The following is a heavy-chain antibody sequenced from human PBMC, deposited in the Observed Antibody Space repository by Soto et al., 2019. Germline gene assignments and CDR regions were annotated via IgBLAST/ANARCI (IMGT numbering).Heavy chain of an antibody. V-gene: IGHV2-5*02. Sequence: SGPTLVNPTQTLTLTCTFSGFSLSTSGVGVGWIRQPPGKALEWLALIYWDDDKRYSPSLKSRLTITKDTSKNQVVLTMTNMNPVDTATYYCAHSITMVRGRGSWFDPWGQGTLVTVSS. CDR2: IYWDDDK. CDR3: AHSITMVRGRGSWFDP. CDR1: GFSLSTSGVG. D-gene: IGHD3-10*01. J-gene: IGHJ5*02.